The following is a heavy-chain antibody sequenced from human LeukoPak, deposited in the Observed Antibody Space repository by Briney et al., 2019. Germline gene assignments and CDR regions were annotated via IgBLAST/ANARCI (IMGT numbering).Heavy chain of an antibody. CDR3: ARASSGYYNWFDP. CDR2: IYYSGST. J-gene: IGHJ5*02. D-gene: IGHD3-3*01. V-gene: IGHV4-61*01. Sequence: SETLSLTCTVSGGSISSSSYYWSWIRQPPGKGLEWIGYIYYSGSTNYNPSLKSRVTISVDTSKNQFSLKLSSVTAADTAVYYCARASSGYYNWFDPWGQGTLVTVSS. CDR1: GGSISSSSYY.